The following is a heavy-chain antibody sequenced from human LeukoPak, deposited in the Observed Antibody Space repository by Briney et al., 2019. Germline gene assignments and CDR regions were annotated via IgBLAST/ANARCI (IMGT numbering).Heavy chain of an antibody. J-gene: IGHJ6*02. Sequence: ASVKVSCKASGGTFSSYAISWVRQAPGQGLEWMGWISAYNGNTNYAQKLQGRVTMTTDTSTSTAYMELRSLRSDDTAVYYCARIVWSGYLHYGMDVWGQGTTVTVSS. D-gene: IGHD3-3*01. CDR2: ISAYNGNT. V-gene: IGHV1-18*01. CDR1: GGTFSSYA. CDR3: ARIVWSGYLHYGMDV.